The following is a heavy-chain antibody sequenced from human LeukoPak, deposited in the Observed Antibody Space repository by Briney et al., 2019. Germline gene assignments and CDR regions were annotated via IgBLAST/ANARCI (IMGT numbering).Heavy chain of an antibody. Sequence: KPSETLSLTCTVSGGSISSYYWSWIRQPPGKGLEWIGYIFYSGSTNYNPSLESRVIISLDTSKNQFSLKLNSVTAADTAVYYCARTGYYGSGSSYYYGMDVWGQGTTVTVSS. CDR1: GGSISSYY. CDR3: ARTGYYGSGSSYYYGMDV. J-gene: IGHJ6*02. D-gene: IGHD3-10*01. CDR2: IFYSGST. V-gene: IGHV4-59*08.